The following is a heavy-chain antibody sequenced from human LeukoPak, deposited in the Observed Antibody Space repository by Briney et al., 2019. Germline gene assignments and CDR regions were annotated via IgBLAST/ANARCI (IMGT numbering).Heavy chain of an antibody. D-gene: IGHD2-15*01. CDR2: INPNSGGT. CDR1: GYTFTGYY. V-gene: IGHV1-2*04. J-gene: IGHJ6*02. CDR3: ARDTSSSAEYCSGGSCYHGMDV. Sequence: ASVTVSCKASGYTFTGYYMHWVRQAPGQGLEWMGWINPNSGGTNYAQKFQGWVTMTRDTSISTAYMELSRLRSDDTAVYYCARDTSSSAEYCSGGSCYHGMDVWGQGTTVTVSS.